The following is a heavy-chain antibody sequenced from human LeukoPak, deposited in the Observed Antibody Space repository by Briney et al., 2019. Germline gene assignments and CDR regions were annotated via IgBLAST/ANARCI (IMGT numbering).Heavy chain of an antibody. CDR1: GFTFDDYA. V-gene: IGHV3-9*01. Sequence: PGRSLRLSCAASGFTFDDYAMHWVRQAPGKGLEWVSGISWNSGSIGYADSVKGRFTISRDNAKNSLYLQMSSLRAEDTALYYCAKDGIYGSGSYNFDYWGQGTLVTVSS. CDR3: AKDGIYGSGSYNFDY. J-gene: IGHJ4*02. CDR2: ISWNSGSI. D-gene: IGHD3-10*01.